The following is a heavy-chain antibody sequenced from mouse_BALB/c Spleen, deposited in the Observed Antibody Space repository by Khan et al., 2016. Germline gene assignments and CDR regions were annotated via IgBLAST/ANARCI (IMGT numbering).Heavy chain of an antibody. CDR3: ARVSTVVAYFDY. V-gene: IGHV3-2*02. CDR1: GYSITSDYA. D-gene: IGHD1-1*01. CDR2: IRYSGSP. Sequence: EVQLRESGPGLVKPSQSLSLTCTVTGYSITSDYAWNWIRQFPGNKLEWMGYIRYSGSPSSNPSLKSRISITRDTSKNQFFLQLNSVTTEDTATSDCARVSTVVAYFDYGGQGTTLTVSS. J-gene: IGHJ2*01.